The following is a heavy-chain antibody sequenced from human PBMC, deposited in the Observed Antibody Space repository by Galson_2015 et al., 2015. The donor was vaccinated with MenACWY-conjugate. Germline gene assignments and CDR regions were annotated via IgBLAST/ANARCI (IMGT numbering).Heavy chain of an antibody. CDR2: ISSTSTTI. V-gene: IGHV3-48*02. CDR1: RISFRTYN. D-gene: IGHD3-10*01. CDR3: ARDYGSGTYYMGWFDP. Sequence: SLRLSCAASRISFRTYNMNWVRQAPGKGLEWVSYISSTSTTIYYADSVKGRFTISRDNAKNSLYLQMNSLRDEDTAAYYCARDYGSGTYYMGWFDPWGQGTLVTVSS. J-gene: IGHJ5*02.